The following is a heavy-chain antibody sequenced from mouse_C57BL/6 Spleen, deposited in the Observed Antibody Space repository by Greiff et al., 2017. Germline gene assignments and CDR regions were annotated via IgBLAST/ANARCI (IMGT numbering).Heavy chain of an antibody. D-gene: IGHD2-5*01. J-gene: IGHJ2*01. CDR2: IDPSDSYT. CDR3: ARQGYSNYYFHY. V-gene: IGHV1-69*01. Sequence: QVQLQQPGAELVMPGASVKLSCKASGYTFTSYWMHWVKQRPGQGLEWIGEIDPSDSYTNYNQKFKGKSTLTVDKSSSTAYMQLSSLTSEDSAVYYCARQGYSNYYFHYWGQGTTLTVSS. CDR1: GYTFTSYW.